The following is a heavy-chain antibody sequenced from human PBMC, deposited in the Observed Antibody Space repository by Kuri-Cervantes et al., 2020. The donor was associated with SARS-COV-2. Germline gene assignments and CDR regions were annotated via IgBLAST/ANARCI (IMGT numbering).Heavy chain of an antibody. J-gene: IGHJ4*02. CDR3: ARVGITIFGVGPPMGY. Sequence: GALRLSCTASGGSISSSSYYWGWIRQPPGKGLEWIGSIYYSGITYYNPSLKSRVTISVDTSKNQFSLKLSSVTAADTAVYYCARVGITIFGVGPPMGYWGQGTLVTVSS. V-gene: IGHV4-39*01. CDR1: GGSISSSSYY. D-gene: IGHD3-3*01. CDR2: IYYSGIT.